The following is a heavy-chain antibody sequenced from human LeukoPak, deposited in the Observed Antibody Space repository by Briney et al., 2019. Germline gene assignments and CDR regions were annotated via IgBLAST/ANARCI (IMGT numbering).Heavy chain of an antibody. J-gene: IGHJ4*02. V-gene: IGHV3-53*01. CDR2: AFSDGRT. CDR3: ARGDFDY. Sequence: GLEWVSIAFSDGRTFYADSVKGRFTISSDSSKNTVFLQMNSLRAEDTAVYYCARGDFDYWGQGTLVTVSS.